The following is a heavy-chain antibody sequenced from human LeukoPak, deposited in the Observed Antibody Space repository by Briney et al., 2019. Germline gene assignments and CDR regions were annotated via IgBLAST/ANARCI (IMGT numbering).Heavy chain of an antibody. D-gene: IGHD3-10*01. V-gene: IGHV4-59*01. CDR1: GGSISSYY. CDR3: ARGDYYGSGSSRDYYYYYMDV. CDR2: IYYSGST. J-gene: IGHJ6*03. Sequence: SETLSLTCTVSGGSISSYYWSWIRQPPGKGLEWIGYIYYSGSTNYNPSLKSRVTISVDTSKNQFSLKLSCVSAADTAVYYCARGDYYGSGSSRDYYYYYMDVWGKGTTVTISS.